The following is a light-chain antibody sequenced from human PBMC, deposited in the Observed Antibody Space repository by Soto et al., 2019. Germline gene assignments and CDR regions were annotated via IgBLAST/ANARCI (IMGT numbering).Light chain of an antibody. V-gene: IGKV1-27*01. CDR1: QGISNY. Sequence: DIQMTQSPSSLSASVGDRVTITCRASQGISNYLAWYQQRPGKAPKLLIYAASTLQSGVPSRFSGSGSGTDFTLTINSLQPEDVAAYYCQMYSSVSLLTFGGGTKVEIK. CDR2: AAS. CDR3: QMYSSVSLLT. J-gene: IGKJ4*01.